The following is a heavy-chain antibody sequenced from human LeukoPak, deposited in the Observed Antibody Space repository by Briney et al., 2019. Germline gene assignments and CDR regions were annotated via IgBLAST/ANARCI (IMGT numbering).Heavy chain of an antibody. Sequence: SEPLSLTCTVSGGSVSIGSYYWSWIRQPAGRGLVLLGYIYYSGSTNYNPSLKSRVTISVDTAKNQSSLKLSSGTGADPTVFYCAREIWGYDILTCYPYYYYGMDVWGQGTTVTVSS. CDR2: IYYSGST. J-gene: IGHJ6*02. V-gene: IGHV4-61*01. D-gene: IGHD3-9*01. CDR1: GGSVSIGSYY. CDR3: AREIWGYDILTCYPYYYYGMDV.